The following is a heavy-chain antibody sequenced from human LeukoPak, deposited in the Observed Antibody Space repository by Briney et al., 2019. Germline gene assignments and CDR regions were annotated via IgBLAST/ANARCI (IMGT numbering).Heavy chain of an antibody. J-gene: IGHJ6*03. CDR2: ISWDGGST. CDR1: GFTFDDYT. CDR3: ATGNYYYMDV. Sequence: GGSLRLSCAASGFTFDDYTMHWVRQAPGKCLEWVSLISWDGGSTYYADSVKGRFTISRDNSKNSLYLQMNSLRTEDTALYYCATGNYYYMDVWGKGTTVTVSS. V-gene: IGHV3-43*01.